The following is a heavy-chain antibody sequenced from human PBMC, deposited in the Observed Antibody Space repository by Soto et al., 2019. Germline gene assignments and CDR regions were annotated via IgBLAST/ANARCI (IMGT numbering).Heavy chain of an antibody. D-gene: IGHD3-22*01. CDR2: IWFDGSNK. V-gene: IGHV3-33*01. Sequence: GGSLRLSCAASGFSFSTYGMHWVRQAPGKGLECVAVIWFDGSNKQYADSVKGRFTISRDNSKNTLYLQMNSLIVEDTAVYYCARDNSDSGGYYYFDYWGQGPLVTVSS. J-gene: IGHJ4*02. CDR3: ARDNSDSGGYYYFDY. CDR1: GFSFSTYG.